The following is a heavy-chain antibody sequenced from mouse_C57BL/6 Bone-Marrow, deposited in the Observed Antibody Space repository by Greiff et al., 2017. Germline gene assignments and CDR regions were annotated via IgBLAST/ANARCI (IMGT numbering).Heavy chain of an antibody. CDR1: GYAFSSSW. Sequence: VQLQESGPELVKPGASVKISCKASGYAFSSSWMNWVQQRPGKGLEWIARIYPGDGDTTSNGKFKGKATLTAAKSSSTAYMQLSSQTSKDSAVYFCASSYGYYAMNYWGQGTSVTVSS. CDR3: ASSYGYYAMNY. D-gene: IGHD1-1*01. CDR2: IYPGDGDT. J-gene: IGHJ4*01. V-gene: IGHV1-82*01.